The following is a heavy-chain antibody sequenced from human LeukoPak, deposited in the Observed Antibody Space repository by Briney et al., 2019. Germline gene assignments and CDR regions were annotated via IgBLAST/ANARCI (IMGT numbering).Heavy chain of an antibody. CDR1: GFTFSTYA. CDR2: FSGTGGST. J-gene: IGHJ4*02. CDR3: AKLFWSGYSDY. D-gene: IGHD3-3*01. V-gene: IGHV3-23*01. Sequence: GGFLRLSCAASGFTFSTYAMSWVRQAPGQGLEWVSTFSGTGGSTFYADSVKGRFTISRDDSKNTLYLQMNSRRAEDTAVYYCAKLFWSGYSDYWGQGTLVTVSS.